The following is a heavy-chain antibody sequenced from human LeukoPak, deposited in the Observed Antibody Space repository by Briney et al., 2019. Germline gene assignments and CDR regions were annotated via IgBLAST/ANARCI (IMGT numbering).Heavy chain of an antibody. CDR2: INTNTGNP. Sequence: ASVKVSCKASGYTFTSYAMNWVRQAPGQGLEWMGWINTNTGNPTYAQGFTGRFVFSLDTSVSTAYLQISSLKAEDTAVHYCAREGSGAAPDAFDIWGQGTMVTVSS. J-gene: IGHJ3*02. CDR1: GYTFTSYA. V-gene: IGHV7-4-1*02. D-gene: IGHD1-26*01. CDR3: AREGSGAAPDAFDI.